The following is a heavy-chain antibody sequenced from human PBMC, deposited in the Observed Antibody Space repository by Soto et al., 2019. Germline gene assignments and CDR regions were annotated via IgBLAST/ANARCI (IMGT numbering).Heavy chain of an antibody. CDR1: GFTFSSYW. CDR2: INSDGSST. D-gene: IGHD1-7*01. V-gene: IGHV3-74*01. J-gene: IGHJ6*04. Sequence: GESLKISCAASGFTFSSYWMHWVRQAPGKGLVWVSRINSDGSSTSYADSVKGRFTISRDNAKNTLYLQMNSLRAEDTAVYYCARVYNWNYGLGDTWGKGTTVTVSS. CDR3: ARVYNWNYGLGDT.